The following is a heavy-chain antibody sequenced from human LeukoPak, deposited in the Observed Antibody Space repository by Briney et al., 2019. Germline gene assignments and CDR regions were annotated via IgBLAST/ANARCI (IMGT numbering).Heavy chain of an antibody. V-gene: IGHV3-48*04. D-gene: IGHD3-10*01. Sequence: GGSLRLSCTAAGIIFSTYTMNWVRQAPGKGLEWVPYISSDSTTIYYADSVKGRFTISRDNAKNSLYLQMDSLTVEDTAVYYCAAGVFDYWGQGNLVTVSS. J-gene: IGHJ4*02. CDR3: AAGVFDY. CDR1: GIIFSTYT. CDR2: ISSDSTTI.